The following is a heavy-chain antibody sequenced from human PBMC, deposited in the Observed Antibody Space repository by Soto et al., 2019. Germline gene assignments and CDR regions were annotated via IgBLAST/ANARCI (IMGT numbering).Heavy chain of an antibody. CDR3: ARGGGFSYYDSSGYYYPFDY. CDR1: GYTFTSYY. D-gene: IGHD3-22*01. CDR2: INPSGGST. Sequence: ASVKVSCKASGYTFTSYYMHWVRQAPGQGLEWMGIINPSGGSTSYAQKFQGRDTMTRDTTTSTVYMELSSLRYEDTAVYYCARGGGFSYYDSSGYYYPFDYWGQGTLVTVSS. J-gene: IGHJ4*02. V-gene: IGHV1-46*01.